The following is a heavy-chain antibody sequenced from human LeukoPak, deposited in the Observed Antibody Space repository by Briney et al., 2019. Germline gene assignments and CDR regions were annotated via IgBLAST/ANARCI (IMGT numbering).Heavy chain of an antibody. D-gene: IGHD2-15*01. CDR2: ISAYNGNT. CDR1: GYTFTSYG. CDR3: ARVGDADVVVVPARGGDIVVVVAANRGAFDI. Sequence: ASVKVSCKASGYTFTSYGISWVRQAPGQGLEWMGWISAYNGNTNYAQKLQGRVTMTTDTSTSTAYMELRSLRSDDTAVYYCARVGDADVVVVPARGGDIVVVVAANRGAFDIWGQGTMVTVSS. J-gene: IGHJ3*02. V-gene: IGHV1-18*01.